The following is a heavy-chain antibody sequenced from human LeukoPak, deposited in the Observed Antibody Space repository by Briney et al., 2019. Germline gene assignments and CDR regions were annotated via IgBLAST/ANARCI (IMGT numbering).Heavy chain of an antibody. CDR1: GGSFSGYY. V-gene: IGHV4-34*01. CDR3: ATGYCSGGSCYFGY. J-gene: IGHJ4*02. D-gene: IGHD2-15*01. CDR2: INHSGST. Sequence: PSETLSLTCAVYGGSFSGYYWSWIPQPPGKGLEWIGEINHSGSTNYNPSLKSRVTISVDTSKNQFSLKLSSVTAADTAVYYCATGYCSGGSCYFGYWGQGTLVTVSS.